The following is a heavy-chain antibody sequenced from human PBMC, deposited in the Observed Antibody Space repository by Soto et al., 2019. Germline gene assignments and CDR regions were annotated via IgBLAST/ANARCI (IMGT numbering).Heavy chain of an antibody. CDR1: GFIFSSYQ. J-gene: IGHJ2*01. CDR3: ARQEHGGHWCFDL. D-gene: IGHD4-17*01. V-gene: IGHV3-48*03. CDR2: ISFSGSTI. Sequence: PGGSLRLSCAASGFIFSSYQMNWVRQAPGKGLEWVSHISFSGSTIYYADSVKGRFTISRDNAKNSVYLQMNSLRAEDTAVYYCARQEHGGHWCFDLWGRGTLVTVS.